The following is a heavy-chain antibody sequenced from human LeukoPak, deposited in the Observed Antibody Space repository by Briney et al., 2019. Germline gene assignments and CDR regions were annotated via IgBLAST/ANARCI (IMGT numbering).Heavy chain of an antibody. CDR1: GFTFSSYA. D-gene: IGHD3-3*01. V-gene: IGHV3-30-3*01. Sequence: PGGSLRLSCAASGFTFSSYAMHWVRQAPGKGLEWVAVISYDGSNKYYADSVKGRFIISRDNSKNTLFLQMDSLRAEDTALYYCAKVGVESHYYYYMDVWGKGTTVTVSS. CDR2: ISYDGSNK. J-gene: IGHJ6*03. CDR3: AKVGVESHYYYYMDV.